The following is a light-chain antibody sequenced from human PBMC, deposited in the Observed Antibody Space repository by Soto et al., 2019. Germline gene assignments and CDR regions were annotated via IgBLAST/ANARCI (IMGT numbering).Light chain of an antibody. V-gene: IGKV1-5*03. Sequence: DIQMTQSPSTLSASVGDRVTITCRASQSMSDWLAWYQQKPGKAPDLLIYRASSLESGVPSRFSGSGSGTEFTLTISSLQPEDSAPYYCQQYYGYPWTFGQGTEVEVK. J-gene: IGKJ1*01. CDR2: RAS. CDR1: QSMSDW. CDR3: QQYYGYPWT.